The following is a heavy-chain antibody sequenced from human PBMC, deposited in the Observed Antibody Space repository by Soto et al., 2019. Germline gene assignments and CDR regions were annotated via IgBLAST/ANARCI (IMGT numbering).Heavy chain of an antibody. CDR1: GFTFSSYG. J-gene: IGHJ2*01. CDR2: ISYDGSNK. V-gene: IGHV3-30*18. D-gene: IGHD4-17*01. Sequence: QVQLVESGGGVVQPGRSLRLSCAASGFTFSSYGMHWVRQAPGKGLEWVAVISYDGSNKYYADSVKGRFTISRDNSKNKLYLQMNSLRAEDTAVYYCAKGAGDYGAKRRNWYFDLWGRGTLVTVSS. CDR3: AKGAGDYGAKRRNWYFDL.